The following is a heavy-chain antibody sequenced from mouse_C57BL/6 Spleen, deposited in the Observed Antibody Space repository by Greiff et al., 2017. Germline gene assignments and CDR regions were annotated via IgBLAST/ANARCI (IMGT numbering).Heavy chain of an antibody. CDR2: ISSGSSTI. CDR3: ARKGSDYAMDY. J-gene: IGHJ4*01. Sequence: EVKVVESGGGLVKPGGSLKLSCAASGFTFSDYGMHWVRQAPEKGLEWVAYISSGSSTIYYADTVKGRFTISRDNAKNTLFLHMTSLRSEDTAMYDCARKGSDYAMDYWGQGTSVTVSS. CDR1: GFTFSDYG. V-gene: IGHV5-17*01.